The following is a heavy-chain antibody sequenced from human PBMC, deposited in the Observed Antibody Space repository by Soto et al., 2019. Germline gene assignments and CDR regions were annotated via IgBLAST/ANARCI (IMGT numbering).Heavy chain of an antibody. CDR3: ARVSWREKYGMDV. J-gene: IGHJ6*02. Sequence: GGSLRLSCAASGFTFSDSYMSWIRQAPGKGLEWISYITFSGNTVYYADSLKGRFTISRDNAKNSLYLQLNRLRAEDTAVYYCARVSWREKYGMDVWGQGTTVTVSS. V-gene: IGHV3-11*01. CDR2: ITFSGNTV. CDR1: GFTFSDSY.